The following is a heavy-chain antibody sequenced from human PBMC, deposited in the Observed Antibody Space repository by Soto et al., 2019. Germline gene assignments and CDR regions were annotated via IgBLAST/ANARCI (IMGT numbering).Heavy chain of an antibody. CDR1: GFTFSTYA. CDR2: ISGSGDST. V-gene: IGHV3-23*01. J-gene: IGHJ4*02. Sequence: EVQLLESGGGLVQPGGSLRLSCAASGFTFSTYAMNWVRQAPGKGLEWVSGISGSGDSTYYADSVKGRFTVSRDNSTNTLYLQMNCLRAEDTAVFYCAKERSSGWSFDYWGQGTLVTVSS. CDR3: AKERSSGWSFDY. D-gene: IGHD6-19*01.